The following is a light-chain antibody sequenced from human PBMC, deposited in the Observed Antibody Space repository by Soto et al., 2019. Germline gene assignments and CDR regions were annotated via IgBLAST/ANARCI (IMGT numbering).Light chain of an antibody. V-gene: IGKV3-20*01. Sequence: EIVLTQSPGTLSLSPGERATLSCRASQSITISYLAWYQQKPGQAPRLLISGTISRATGIPDRFSRSGSGTDFTLTISRLEPEDFAVYYCQQYGSPLWTLGQGTKVEIK. CDR1: QSITISY. CDR2: GTI. J-gene: IGKJ1*01. CDR3: QQYGSPLWT.